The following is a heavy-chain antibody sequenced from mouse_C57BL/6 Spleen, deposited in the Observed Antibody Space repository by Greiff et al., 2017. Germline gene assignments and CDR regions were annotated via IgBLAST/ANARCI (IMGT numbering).Heavy chain of an antibody. CDR2: INPYNGGT. J-gene: IGHJ2*01. Sequence: EVQLQESGPVLVKPGASVKMSCKASGYTFTDYYMNWVKQSPGKGLEWIGVINPYNGGTSYNQKFKGKATLTVDKSSSTAYMELSSLTSEDSAVYYCARSRAGDYFDYWGQGTTLTVSS. V-gene: IGHV1-19*01. CDR1: GYTFTDYY. CDR3: ARSRAGDYFDY.